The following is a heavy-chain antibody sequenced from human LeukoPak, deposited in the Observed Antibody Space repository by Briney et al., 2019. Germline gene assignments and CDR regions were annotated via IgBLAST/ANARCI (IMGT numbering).Heavy chain of an antibody. CDR2: INHSGST. J-gene: IGHJ4*02. V-gene: IGHV4-34*01. CDR3: ARGGGRFDY. CDR1: GGSFSGYY. D-gene: IGHD4-23*01. Sequence: PSETLSLTCAVYGGSFSGYYWSWIRQPPGKGLEWIGEINHSGSTNYNPSLKSRVTISVDTSKNQFSLKLGSVTAADTAVYYCARGGGRFDYWGQGTLVTVSS.